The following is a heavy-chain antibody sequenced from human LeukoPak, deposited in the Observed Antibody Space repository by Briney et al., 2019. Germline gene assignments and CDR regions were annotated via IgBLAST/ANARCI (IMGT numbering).Heavy chain of an antibody. CDR3: ASSRYCSGGSCTDI. J-gene: IGHJ3*02. V-gene: IGHV3-30-3*01. Sequence: AGSLRLSCAASGFTFSSYAMHWVRQAPGKGLEWVAVISYDGSNKYYADSVRGRFTISRDNSKNTLYLQMNSLRAEDTAVYYCASSRYCSGGSCTDIWGQGTMVTVSS. CDR1: GFTFSSYA. D-gene: IGHD2-15*01. CDR2: ISYDGSNK.